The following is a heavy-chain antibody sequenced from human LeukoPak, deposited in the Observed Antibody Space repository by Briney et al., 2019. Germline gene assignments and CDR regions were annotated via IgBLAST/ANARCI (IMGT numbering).Heavy chain of an antibody. CDR1: GGSISSSSYY. CDR2: IYYSGST. D-gene: IGHD6-13*01. J-gene: IGHJ5*02. CDR3: ARYSSSQGWWFDP. Sequence: PSETLSLTCTVSGGSISSSSYYWGWIRQPPGKGLEWIGSIYYSGSTYYNPSLKSRVTISVDTSKNQFSLKLSSVTAADTAVYYCARYSSSQGWWFDPWGQGTLVTVSS. V-gene: IGHV4-39*07.